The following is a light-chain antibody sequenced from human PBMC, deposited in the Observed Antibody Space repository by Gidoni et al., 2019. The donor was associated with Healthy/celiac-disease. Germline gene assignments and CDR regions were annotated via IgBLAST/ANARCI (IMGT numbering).Light chain of an antibody. J-gene: IGLJ2*01. CDR1: SYNIGAGYD. CDR2: GNS. CDR3: QSYDSSLSGSV. Sequence: QSVLTQPPSVSGAPGQRVTISCTGSSYNIGAGYDVHWYQPLPGTAPKLLTYGNSKRPSGVPDRFSGSKSGTSASLAIAGLQAEDEADYYCQSYDSSLSGSVFGGGTKLTVL. V-gene: IGLV1-40*01.